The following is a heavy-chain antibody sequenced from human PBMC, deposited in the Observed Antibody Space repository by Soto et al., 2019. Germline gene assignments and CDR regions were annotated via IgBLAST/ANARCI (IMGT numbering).Heavy chain of an antibody. CDR2: IIPIFGRV. Sequence: QVQLVQSGAEVKKPGSSVRGSCKASGGTFSNYPISWVRQAPGQGLEWMGGIIPIFGRVNYAQKFQGRVTITADQSTSTANTELSSLKSEHTAVYCCARGKHRWLQLRYYDHWGRGIMVTVSS. CDR3: ARGKHRWLQLRYYDH. CDR1: GGTFSNYP. V-gene: IGHV1-69*12. D-gene: IGHD5-12*01. J-gene: IGHJ2*01.